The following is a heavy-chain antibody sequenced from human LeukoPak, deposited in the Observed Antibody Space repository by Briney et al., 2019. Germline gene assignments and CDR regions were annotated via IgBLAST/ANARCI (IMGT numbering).Heavy chain of an antibody. CDR3: AKDSGSYEGWFDP. Sequence: GGSLRLSCAASGFTFSRHGMNWVRQAPGKGLEWVSGISPRGDIKYYADSVKGRFTISRDNSKNTLYLQMNSLRAEDTAVYYCAKDSGSYEGWFDPWGQGTLVTVSS. CDR1: GFTFSRHG. J-gene: IGHJ5*02. V-gene: IGHV3-23*01. D-gene: IGHD1-26*01. CDR2: ISPRGDIK.